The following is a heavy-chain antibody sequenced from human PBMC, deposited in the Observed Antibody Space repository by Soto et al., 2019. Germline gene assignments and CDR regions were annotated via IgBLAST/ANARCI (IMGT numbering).Heavy chain of an antibody. Sequence: QVQLQESGPGLVKPSETLSLTCTVSGGSISSYYWRWIRQPPGKGLEWIGYIYYGGSTNYNPSLKSPFTISVDTSRHQSSPKLSSVDAADTAVYYFARRWGRTFDYWGQGTLVTGSS. CDR3: ARRWGRTFDY. CDR2: IYYGGST. J-gene: IGHJ4*02. D-gene: IGHD1-26*01. V-gene: IGHV4-59*08. CDR1: GGSISSYY.